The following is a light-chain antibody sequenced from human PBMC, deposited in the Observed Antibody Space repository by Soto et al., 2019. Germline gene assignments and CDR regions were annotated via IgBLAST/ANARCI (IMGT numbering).Light chain of an antibody. CDR2: WAS. Sequence: DIVLTQSPDSLAVSLGERATINCKSSQSVLYSSNNKNYLSWFQQKPGQPPNLLIYWASTREYGVPDRFNGSGSGTDFTLTISSLQAEDVAVYYCQQYYSTPRTFGQGTKVEIK. CDR3: QQYYSTPRT. CDR1: QSVLYSSNNKNY. J-gene: IGKJ1*01. V-gene: IGKV4-1*01.